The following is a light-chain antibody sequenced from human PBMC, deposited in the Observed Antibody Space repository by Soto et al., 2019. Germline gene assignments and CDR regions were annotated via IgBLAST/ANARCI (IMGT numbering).Light chain of an antibody. J-gene: IGLJ2*01. CDR2: SNN. CDR3: AAWDGSLNGVV. CDR1: SSNIGSNT. V-gene: IGLV1-44*01. Sequence: QSVLTQPPSASGTPGQRVTISCSGSSSNIGSNTVNWYQQLPGTAPKLLIYSNNQRPSGVPDRFSGSKSGTSASLAISGLQSEDEADCYCAAWDGSLNGVVFGGGTKVTVL.